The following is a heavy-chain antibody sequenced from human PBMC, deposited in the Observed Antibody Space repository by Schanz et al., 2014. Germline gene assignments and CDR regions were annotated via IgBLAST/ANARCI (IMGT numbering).Heavy chain of an antibody. CDR3: ARDPGGTKTHGL. Sequence: QVQLVESGGGVAQPGGSLRLSCAASGFSFSGYGMHWVRQAPGKGLEWVAGISGSGGSTDYADSVKGRFIIPRDNSKNTVYLQMNSLRAEDTAVYYCARDPGGTKTHGLWGQGTLVTVSS. D-gene: IGHD2-15*01. CDR2: ISGSGGST. V-gene: IGHV3-NL1*01. J-gene: IGHJ4*02. CDR1: GFSFSGYG.